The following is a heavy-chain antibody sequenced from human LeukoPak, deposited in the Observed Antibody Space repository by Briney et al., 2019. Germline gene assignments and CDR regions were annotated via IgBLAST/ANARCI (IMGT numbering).Heavy chain of an antibody. CDR2: MYPNSGNT. J-gene: IGHJ6*03. CDR1: GYTFTSYD. D-gene: IGHD6-19*01. V-gene: IGHV1-8*03. Sequence: GAAVKVSCKASGYTFTSYDINWVRQATAPGLEWMGWMYPNSGNTGHAQKFQGKVTSTRITAISTDSMELSSLRCEDTAVYYCARGRTAKVAGSDNYYYMDVWGKGTTVTVSS. CDR3: ARGRTAKVAGSDNYYYMDV.